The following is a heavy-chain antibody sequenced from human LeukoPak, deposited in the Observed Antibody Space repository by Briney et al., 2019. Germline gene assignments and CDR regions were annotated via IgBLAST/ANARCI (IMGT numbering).Heavy chain of an antibody. D-gene: IGHD2-21*01. CDR1: GGSISSSSYY. Sequence: SETLSFTCTVSGGSISSSSYYWGWIRQPPGKGLEWIGSIYYSGSTYYNPSLKSRVTISVDTSKNQFSLKLSSVTAADTAVYYCARGIATFDYWGQGTLVTVSS. CDR3: ARGIATFDY. V-gene: IGHV4-39*07. J-gene: IGHJ4*02. CDR2: IYYSGST.